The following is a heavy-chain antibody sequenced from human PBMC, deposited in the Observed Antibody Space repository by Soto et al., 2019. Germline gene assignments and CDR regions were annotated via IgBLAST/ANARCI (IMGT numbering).Heavy chain of an antibody. D-gene: IGHD3-9*01. CDR1: GGSISSGRYC. CDR2: IYYSGST. V-gene: IGHV4-30-2*05. J-gene: IGHJ5*02. Sequence: TSETLSLTCAVSGGSISSGRYCWSWIRQPPGKGLEWIGYIYYSGSTYYNPSLKSRVTISVDTSKNQFSLKLSSVTAADTAVYYCARDRPSDYDILTGYYTLNWFDPWGQGTLVTVSS. CDR3: ARDRPSDYDILTGYYTLNWFDP.